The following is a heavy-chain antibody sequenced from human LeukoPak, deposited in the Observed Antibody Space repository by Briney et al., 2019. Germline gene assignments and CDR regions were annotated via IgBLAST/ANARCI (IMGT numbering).Heavy chain of an antibody. CDR1: GFSFSSYT. V-gene: IGHV3-21*01. D-gene: IGHD6-19*01. J-gene: IGHJ6*04. Sequence: GSLRLSCAAFGFSFSSYTMNWVRQAPGKGLEWVSFISSRGSFIYYADSVKGRFTISRDNAKNSLYLQMNSLRAEDTAVYYCVKDLMSSTGCERYYYYGMDVWGKGTTVTVSS. CDR2: ISSRGSFI. CDR3: VKDLMSSTGCERYYYYGMDV.